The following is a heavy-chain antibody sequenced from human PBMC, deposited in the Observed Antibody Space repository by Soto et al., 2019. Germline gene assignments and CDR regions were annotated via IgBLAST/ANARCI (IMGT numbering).Heavy chain of an antibody. CDR3: AVTSYCSGGSCYPLYYYYYGMDV. D-gene: IGHD2-15*01. J-gene: IGHJ6*02. CDR2: INHSGST. CDR1: GGSFSGYY. Sequence: SETLSLTCAVYGGSFSGYYWSWIRQPPGKGLEWIGEINHSGSTNYNPSLKSRVTISVDTSKNQFSLKLSSVTAADTAVYYCAVTSYCSGGSCYPLYYYYYGMDVWGQGTTVTVS. V-gene: IGHV4-34*01.